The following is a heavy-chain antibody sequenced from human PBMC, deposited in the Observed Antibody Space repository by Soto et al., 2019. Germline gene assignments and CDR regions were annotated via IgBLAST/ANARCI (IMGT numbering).Heavy chain of an antibody. J-gene: IGHJ5*02. D-gene: IGHD6-13*01. CDR2: IFYAGNT. CDR3: ARQAAAPGIDLWFDP. Sequence: QLQLQESGPGLVKPSETLSLTCNVSGGSISSSRSYWAWFRQPPGKELEWIANIFYAGNTYYNPSLKGRATVSVDTSKNQFSLKLDSVTAADTAVYYCARQAAAPGIDLWFDPWGQGTLVTVSS. V-gene: IGHV4-39*01. CDR1: GGSISSSRSY.